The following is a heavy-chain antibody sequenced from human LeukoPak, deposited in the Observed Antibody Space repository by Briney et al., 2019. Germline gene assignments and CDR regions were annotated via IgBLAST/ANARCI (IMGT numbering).Heavy chain of an antibody. CDR2: IIPIFGIA. CDR1: GGTFSSYA. V-gene: IGHV1-69*04. Sequence: GASVKVSCKASGGTFSSYAISWVRQAPGQRLEWMGRIIPIFGIANYAQKFQGRVTITADKSTSTAYMELSSLRSEDTAVYYCARDLIGGIVGATDDAFDIWGQGTMVTVSS. D-gene: IGHD1-26*01. CDR3: ARDLIGGIVGATDDAFDI. J-gene: IGHJ3*02.